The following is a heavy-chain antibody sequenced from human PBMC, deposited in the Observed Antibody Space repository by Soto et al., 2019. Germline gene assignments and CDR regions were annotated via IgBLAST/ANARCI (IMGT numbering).Heavy chain of an antibody. Sequence: QTGGSLRLSCAASGFRFSTYGMHWVRQAPGKGLEWVAVIWANGINKYYADSVRGRFTISRDNSKNTLDLQMNSLRAEDTALYYCVRERGLFGAFDIWGLATMVTVSS. CDR1: GFRFSTYG. CDR3: VRERGLFGAFDI. CDR2: IWANGINK. J-gene: IGHJ3*02. D-gene: IGHD3-16*01. V-gene: IGHV3-33*01.